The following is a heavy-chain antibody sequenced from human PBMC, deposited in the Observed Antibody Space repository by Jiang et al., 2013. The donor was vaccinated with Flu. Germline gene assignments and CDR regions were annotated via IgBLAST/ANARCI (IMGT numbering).Heavy chain of an antibody. V-gene: IGHV1-69*06. Sequence: PGSSVKVSCKASGGTFSSFAINWVRQAPGQGLEWMGGINPIFGTTDYAQKLQGRVTIIADRSTSTAYMDLSSLRSEDTAVYYCARSSWGYSYGPFEYWGQGTLVTVSS. J-gene: IGHJ4*02. CDR2: INPIFGTT. CDR3: ARSSWGYSYGPFEY. CDR1: GGTFSSFA. D-gene: IGHD5-18*01.